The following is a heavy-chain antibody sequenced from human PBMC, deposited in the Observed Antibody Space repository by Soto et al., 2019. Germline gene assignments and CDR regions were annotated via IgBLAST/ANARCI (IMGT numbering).Heavy chain of an antibody. J-gene: IGHJ6*02. CDR1: GFTLSRKG. CDR2: ISYDGSNK. D-gene: IGHD6-19*01. V-gene: IGHV3-30*18. CDR3: AKDALPVAGPQRGSLDV. Sequence: QVQLVESGGGVVQPGRSLRLSCAASGFTLSRKGMHWVRQAPGKGLEWVAVISYDGSNKYYGDSVKGRFTISRDNSNNTVYLQMNSLRAEDTAVYYCAKDALPVAGPQRGSLDVWGQGTTVTVSS.